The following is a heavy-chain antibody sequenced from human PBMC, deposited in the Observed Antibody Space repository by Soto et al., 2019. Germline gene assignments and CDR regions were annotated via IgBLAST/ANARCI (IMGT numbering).Heavy chain of an antibody. CDR1: GYTFTDYY. V-gene: IGHV1-2*02. Sequence: ASVKVSCKASGYTFTDYYMHWVRQAPGQGLEWMGWINPNTGDTKYAQKFQGRVTMTRDTSVTTAYMELTRLRSDDTAVYHCASIRSVRSSALRHDPWGQGTLVTVSS. CDR3: ASIRSVRSSALRHDP. CDR2: INPNTGDT. D-gene: IGHD6-6*01. J-gene: IGHJ5*02.